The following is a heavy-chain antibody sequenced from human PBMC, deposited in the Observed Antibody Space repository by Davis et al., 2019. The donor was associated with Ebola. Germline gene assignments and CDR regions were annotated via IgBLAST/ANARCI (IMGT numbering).Heavy chain of an antibody. V-gene: IGHV1-2*02. CDR2: ISPNTGGT. CDR3: ARASVLVPTVITQY. J-gene: IGHJ4*02. CDR1: GYAFTGYY. D-gene: IGHD2-2*01. Sequence: ASVKVSCKASGYAFTGYYMHWVRQVPGQGLEWMGWISPNTGGTNFARKFQGRVTMTRDTSISTAYMELTRLRSDDTAIYYCARASVLVPTVITQYWGQGTLVTVSS.